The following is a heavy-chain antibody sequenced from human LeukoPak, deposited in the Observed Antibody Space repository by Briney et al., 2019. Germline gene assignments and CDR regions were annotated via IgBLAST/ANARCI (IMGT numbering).Heavy chain of an antibody. CDR2: IYYSGST. D-gene: IGHD1-26*01. Sequence: SETLSLTCTVSGGSISSYYWSWIRQPPGKGLEWIGYIYYSGSTNYNPSLKSRVTISVDTSKNQFSLKLSSVTAADTAMYYCARARWELARCRPNYFDYWGQGTLVTVSS. CDR1: GGSISSYY. J-gene: IGHJ4*02. V-gene: IGHV4-59*08. CDR3: ARARWELARCRPNYFDY.